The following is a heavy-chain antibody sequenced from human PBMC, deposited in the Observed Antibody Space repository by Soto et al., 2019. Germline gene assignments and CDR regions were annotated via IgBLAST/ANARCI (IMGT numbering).Heavy chain of an antibody. CDR3: VKEGRSCYVAEPPQFDP. J-gene: IGHJ5*02. CDR2: ISSNGGST. D-gene: IGHD2-15*01. CDR1: GFTFSSYA. V-gene: IGHV3-64D*06. Sequence: GGSLRLSCSASGFTFSSYAMHWVRQAPGKGLEYVSAISSNGGSTYYADSVKGRFTISRDNSKNTLYLQMSSLRAEDTAVYYCVKEGRSCYVAEPPQFDPWGQGTLVTVSS.